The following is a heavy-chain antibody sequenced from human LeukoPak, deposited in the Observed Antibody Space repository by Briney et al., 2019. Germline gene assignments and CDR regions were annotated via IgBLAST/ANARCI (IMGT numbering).Heavy chain of an antibody. Sequence: GGSLRLSCAASGFTFSSYGMHWVRQAPGKGLEWVAFIRYDGSNKYYADSAKGRFTISRDNSKNTLYLQMNSLRAEDTAVYYCARAKLPSYYYDSSGYYLDAFDIWGQGTMVTVSS. V-gene: IGHV3-30*02. CDR1: GFTFSSYG. CDR2: IRYDGSNK. CDR3: ARAKLPSYYYDSSGYYLDAFDI. J-gene: IGHJ3*02. D-gene: IGHD3-22*01.